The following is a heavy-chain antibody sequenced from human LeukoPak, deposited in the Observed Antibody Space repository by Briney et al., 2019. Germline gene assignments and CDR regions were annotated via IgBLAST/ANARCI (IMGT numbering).Heavy chain of an antibody. CDR3: ATAPTMVGPTFD. CDR2: IIPIFGTA. Sequence: SVKVSCKASGGTFSSYAISWVRQAPGQGLEWMGGIIPIFGTANYAQKFQGRVTITADESTSTAYMELSSLTSEDTAVYYCATAPTMVGPTFDWGQGTLVTVSS. V-gene: IGHV1-69*13. J-gene: IGHJ4*02. D-gene: IGHD1-26*01. CDR1: GGTFSSYA.